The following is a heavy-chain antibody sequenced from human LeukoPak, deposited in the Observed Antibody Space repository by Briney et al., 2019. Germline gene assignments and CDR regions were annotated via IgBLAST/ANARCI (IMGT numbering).Heavy chain of an antibody. CDR1: GGSISSGGYS. Sequence: SETLSLTCAVSGGSISSGGYSWSWIRQPPGKGLEWIGYIYHSGSTYYNPSLKSRVTMSVDRSKNQFSLKLSSVTAADTAVYYCARARGYCSSTSCYPDYWGQGTLVTVSS. J-gene: IGHJ4*02. D-gene: IGHD2-2*01. CDR2: IYHSGST. CDR3: ARARGYCSSTSCYPDY. V-gene: IGHV4-30-2*01.